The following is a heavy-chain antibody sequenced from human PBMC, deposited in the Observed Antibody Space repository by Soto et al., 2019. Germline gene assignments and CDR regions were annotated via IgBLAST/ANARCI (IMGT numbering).Heavy chain of an antibody. Sequence: SETLSLTCAVSGGSISSGGYSWSWIRQPPGKGLEWIGYIYHSGSTYYNPSLKSRVTISVDRSKNQFSLKLSSVTAADTAVYYCARSSFGESLTDAFDIRGQGTMVTVSS. CDR3: ARSSFGESLTDAFDI. J-gene: IGHJ3*02. V-gene: IGHV4-30-2*01. CDR1: GGSISSGGYS. CDR2: IYHSGST. D-gene: IGHD3-10*01.